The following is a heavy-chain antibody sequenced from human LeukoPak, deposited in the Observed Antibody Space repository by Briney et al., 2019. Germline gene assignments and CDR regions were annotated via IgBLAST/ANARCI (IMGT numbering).Heavy chain of an antibody. CDR2: ISSSSSYI. CDR1: GFTFSSYS. D-gene: IGHD3-22*01. V-gene: IGHV3-21*01. J-gene: IGHJ5*02. CDR3: ARDESRDYYDSSGYYRPYNWFDP. Sequence: KPGGSLRLSCAASGFTFSSYSMNWVRQAPGKGLEWVSSISSSSSYIYYADSVKGRFTISRDNAKNSLYLQMNSLRAEDTAVYYCARDESRDYYDSSGYYRPYNWFDPWGQGTPVTVSS.